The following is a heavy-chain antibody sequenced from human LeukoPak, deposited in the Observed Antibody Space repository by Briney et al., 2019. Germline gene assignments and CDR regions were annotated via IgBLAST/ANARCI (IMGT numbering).Heavy chain of an antibody. Sequence: QLGGSLRLSCAASGFTFSNFWMHWVRQAPGKGLVWVSHVNSDGRSINYAESVKGRFAIARDNAKNTLYLQMNSLRVEDTAVYYCARGREDLGGYPNWYFDLWGRGTLVTVSS. V-gene: IGHV3-74*01. D-gene: IGHD1-26*01. CDR3: ARGREDLGGYPNWYFDL. CDR2: VNSDGRSI. CDR1: GFTFSNFW. J-gene: IGHJ2*01.